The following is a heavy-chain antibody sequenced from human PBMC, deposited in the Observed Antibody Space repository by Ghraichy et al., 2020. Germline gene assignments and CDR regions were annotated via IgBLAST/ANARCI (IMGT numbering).Heavy chain of an antibody. CDR1: GYTFTNYF. D-gene: IGHD3-10*01. CDR2: INPNSGGT. CDR3: ARGRWFGDSDDAFDI. Sequence: SVKVSCKTSGYTFTNYFIHWVRQAPGQGLEWMGWINPNSGGTKHSQKSQGRVTLTRDTSISTVYMEVTRLILDDTAVYYCARGRWFGDSDDAFDIWGQGTVVIVSS. J-gene: IGHJ3*02. V-gene: IGHV1-2*02.